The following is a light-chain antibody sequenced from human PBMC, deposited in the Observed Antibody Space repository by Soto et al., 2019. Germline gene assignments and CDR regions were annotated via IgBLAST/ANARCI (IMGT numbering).Light chain of an antibody. CDR3: QTYDSILSGWV. J-gene: IGLJ3*02. CDR2: GNS. CDR1: SSNIGAGYD. V-gene: IGLV1-40*01. Sequence: QSVLTQPPSVSGAPGQRVTISCTGSSSNIGAGYDVHWYQQLPGTAPKLLIYGNSNRPSGVPDRFSGSKSGTSASLAITGLQAADEADYYGQTYDSILSGWVFGGGTKVTVL.